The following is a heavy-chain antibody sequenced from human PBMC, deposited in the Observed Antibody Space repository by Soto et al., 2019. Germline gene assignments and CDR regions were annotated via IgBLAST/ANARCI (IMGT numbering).Heavy chain of an antibody. CDR3: ARNRYYYDSSGYSTFFDY. V-gene: IGHV4-59*01. Sequence: PSETLSLTCTVSGGSISSYYWSWIRQPPGKGLEWIGYIYYSGSTNYNPSLKSRVTISVDTSKNQFSLKLSSVTAADTAVYYCARNRYYYDSSGYSTFFDYWGQGTLVTVSS. CDR1: GGSISSYY. CDR2: IYYSGST. D-gene: IGHD3-22*01. J-gene: IGHJ4*02.